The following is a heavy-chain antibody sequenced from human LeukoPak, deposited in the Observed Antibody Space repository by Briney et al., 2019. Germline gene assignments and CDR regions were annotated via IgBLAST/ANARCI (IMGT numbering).Heavy chain of an antibody. V-gene: IGHV4-30-4*01. D-gene: IGHD3-3*01. J-gene: IGHJ4*02. CDR2: IYYSGST. CDR3: AREFWSGSYSDK. CDR1: GDSISSGNYY. Sequence: PSQTLSPTCTVSGDSISSGNYYWTWIRQPPGKGLEWIGYIYYSGSTFYNPSLKSRVTISVDTSKNEFSLKLSSVTAADTAVYYCAREFWSGSYSDKWGQGTLVTVSS.